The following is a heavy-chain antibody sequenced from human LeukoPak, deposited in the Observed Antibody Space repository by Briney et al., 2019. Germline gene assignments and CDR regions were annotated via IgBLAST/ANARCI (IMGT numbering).Heavy chain of an antibody. CDR2: IHPNSGDT. CDR3: AKNLAS. CDR1: GYTFTSYD. Sequence: GASVKVSCKASGYTFTSYDINWVRQATGQGLEWMGRIHPNSGDTIYAQIFQGRVTMTRDTSVSTAYMELSSLTSGDTAVYYCAKNLASWGQGTLVTVSS. J-gene: IGHJ5*02. D-gene: IGHD3-3*02. V-gene: IGHV1-2*06.